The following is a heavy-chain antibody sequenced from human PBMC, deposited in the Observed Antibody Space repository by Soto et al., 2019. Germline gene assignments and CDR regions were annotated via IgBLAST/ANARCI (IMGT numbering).Heavy chain of an antibody. CDR1: GGAFSSYA. V-gene: IGHV1-69*12. D-gene: IGHD2-2*01. CDR3: ERALGYCISTSCLHGLDV. J-gene: IGHJ6*02. CDR2: IIPIFGTA. Sequence: QVQLVQSGAEVKKPGSSVKVSCKASGGAFSSYAISWVRQAPGQGLEWMGGIIPIFGTANYAQKFQGRVTITADESTSTAYMELSSLRSEDTAVYYCERALGYCISTSCLHGLDVWGQGTTVTVS.